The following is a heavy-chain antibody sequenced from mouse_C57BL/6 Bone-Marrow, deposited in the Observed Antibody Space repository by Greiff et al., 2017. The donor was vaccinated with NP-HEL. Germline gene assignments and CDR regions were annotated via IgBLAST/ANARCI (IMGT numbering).Heavy chain of an antibody. D-gene: IGHD2-1*01. CDR3: ARENYSYAMDY. CDR2: ISYDGSN. Sequence: EVKLQESGPGLVKPSQSLSLTCSATGYSITSGYFWNWIRQFPGNKLEWMGDISYDGSNNYNPSLKNRISITRDTSKNPFFLKLNSVTTEDTATYYCARENYSYAMDYWGQGTSVTVSS. CDR1: GYSITSGYF. J-gene: IGHJ4*01. V-gene: IGHV3-6*01.